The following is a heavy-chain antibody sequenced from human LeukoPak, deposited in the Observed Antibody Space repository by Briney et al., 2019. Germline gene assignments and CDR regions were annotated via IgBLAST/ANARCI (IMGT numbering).Heavy chain of an antibody. CDR1: GDSVSSNIAA. V-gene: IGHV6-1*01. Sequence: SQTLSLTCAISGDSVSSNIAAWSWIRQSPSRGPEWLGRTYYRSKWYNDYAVSVQSRIIISPDTSKNQFSLQLNSVTPEDTAVYYCARISQASRGFIWGQGTMVTVSS. CDR2: TYYRSKWYN. J-gene: IGHJ3*02. CDR3: ARISQASRGFI.